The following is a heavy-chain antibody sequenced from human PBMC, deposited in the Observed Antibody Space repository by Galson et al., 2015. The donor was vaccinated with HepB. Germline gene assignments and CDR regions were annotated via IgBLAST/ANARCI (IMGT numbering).Heavy chain of an antibody. V-gene: IGHV3-9*01. CDR1: GFTFGSYA. Sequence: SLRLSCAASGFTFGSYAMRWVRQAPGKGLEWVSCISWNSGSTGYADSVKGRFTISRDNAKNTLYLQMNSLRAEDTALYYCAKDMGRGPPYFDLWGRGTLVTVSS. CDR3: AKDMGRGPPYFDL. CDR2: ISWNSGST. J-gene: IGHJ2*01. D-gene: IGHD5-12*01.